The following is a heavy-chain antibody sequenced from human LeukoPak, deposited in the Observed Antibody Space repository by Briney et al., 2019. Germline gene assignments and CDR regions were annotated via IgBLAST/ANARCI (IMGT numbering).Heavy chain of an antibody. J-gene: IGHJ3*02. V-gene: IGHV3-7*01. Sequence: PGGSLRLSCAASGFTFSNYWMSWVRQAPGKGLEWVANIKQDGSEKYHVDSVKGRITISRDNAKNSLYLKMNSLRAEDTAVYYCAREGSAYMEGDAFDIWGQGTMVTVSS. CDR3: AREGSAYMEGDAFDI. D-gene: IGHD3-22*01. CDR2: IKQDGSEK. CDR1: GFTFSNYW.